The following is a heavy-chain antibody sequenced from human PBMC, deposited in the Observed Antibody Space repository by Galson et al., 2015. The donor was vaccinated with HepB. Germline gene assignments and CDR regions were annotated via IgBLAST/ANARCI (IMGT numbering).Heavy chain of an antibody. D-gene: IGHD5-12*01. J-gene: IGHJ6*02. Sequence: SLRLSCAASGFTFSSYSMNWVRQAPGKGLEWVSAISGSGGSTYYADSVKGRFTISRDNSKNTLYLQMNSLRAEDTAVYYCAKDLVPRKRGYSGYDREVLGYYYGMDVWGQGTTVTVSS. CDR1: GFTFSSYS. CDR2: ISGSGGST. CDR3: AKDLVPRKRGYSGYDREVLGYYYGMDV. V-gene: IGHV3-23*01.